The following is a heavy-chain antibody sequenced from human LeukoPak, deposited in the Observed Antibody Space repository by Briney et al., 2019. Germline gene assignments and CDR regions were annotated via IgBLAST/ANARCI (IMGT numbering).Heavy chain of an antibody. J-gene: IGHJ3*02. CDR3: AGSHYNAFDI. Sequence: SETLCLTCAVSGCSISSYYLSWIRQPPGKGLEWIGYICYSGSSNYNPSLKSRVTTSVDTSTNQFSLQLSSVTAADTAVYYCAGSHYNAFDIWGQGTMATVSS. V-gene: IGHV4-59*01. D-gene: IGHD4-11*01. CDR2: ICYSGSS. CDR1: GCSISSYY.